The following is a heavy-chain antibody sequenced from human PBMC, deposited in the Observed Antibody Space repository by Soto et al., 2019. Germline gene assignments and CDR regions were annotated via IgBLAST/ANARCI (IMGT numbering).Heavy chain of an antibody. CDR1: GFTFSSYA. CDR3: ARGSAYSDYDFDY. J-gene: IGHJ4*02. V-gene: IGHV3-23*01. Sequence: GGPLRLSCAPSGFTFSSYAMTWVRQAPGKGLEWVSGVSGTGGSAYYADSVKGRFTISRDKSTNTLYLHMNSLRAEDTAVYYCARGSAYSDYDFDYWGQGTLVTVSS. CDR2: VSGTGGSA. D-gene: IGHD4-17*01.